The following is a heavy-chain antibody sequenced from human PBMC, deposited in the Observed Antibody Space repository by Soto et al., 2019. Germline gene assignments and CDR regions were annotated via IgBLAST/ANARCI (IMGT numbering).Heavy chain of an antibody. CDR3: AKDLLVVPPGTGFDP. J-gene: IGHJ5*02. V-gene: IGHV3-30*18. Sequence: GGSLRLSCVASGFTFSSYGMHWVRQAPGKGLEWVAVISYDGSNKYYADSVKGRFTISRDNSKNTLYLQMNSLRAEDTAVYYCAKDLLVVPPGTGFDPWGQGTLVTVPQ. CDR1: GFTFSSYG. D-gene: IGHD2-2*01. CDR2: ISYDGSNK.